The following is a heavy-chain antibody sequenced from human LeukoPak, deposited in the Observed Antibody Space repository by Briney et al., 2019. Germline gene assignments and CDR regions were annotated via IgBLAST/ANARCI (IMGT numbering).Heavy chain of an antibody. CDR2: MNPNSGNT. CDR3: ARGLSGYWVYYFDY. J-gene: IGHJ4*02. CDR1: GYTFTSYD. Sequence: ASVKVSCKASGYTFTSYDINWVRQATGQGLEWMGWMNPNSGNTGYAQKFQGRVTMTRNTSISTAYMELSSLRSEDTAVYYCARGLSGYWVYYFDYWGQGTLVTVSS. V-gene: IGHV1-8*01. D-gene: IGHD3-22*01.